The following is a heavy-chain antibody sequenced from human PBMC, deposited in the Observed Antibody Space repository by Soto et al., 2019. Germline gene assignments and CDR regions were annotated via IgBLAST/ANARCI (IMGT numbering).Heavy chain of an antibody. CDR2: PHHGGST. V-gene: IGHV4-4*02. CDR1: RYSINNNNW. D-gene: IGHD5-12*01. J-gene: IGHJ4*02. CDR3: TKNSAYALDY. Sequence: SETLSLTCDVSRYSINNNNWWSWVRQPPGGGLEWIGEPHHGGSTSYNPSLESRATFSVDISKNQFFLKLSSVTAADTAVYYCTKNSAYALDYWGQGTLVTVSS.